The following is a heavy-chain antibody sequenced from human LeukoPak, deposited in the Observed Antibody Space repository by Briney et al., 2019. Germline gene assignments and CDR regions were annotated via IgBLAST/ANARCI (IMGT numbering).Heavy chain of an antibody. CDR1: GFPFGYYA. V-gene: IGHV3-43*02. Sequence: GALRPSCGASGFPFGYYAMQRGRQAPGKGLEWVSLISGDGGSTYYTDSVKGRFTISRDNSKNSLYLQMNSLRTEDTALYYCAQDKGGSSWYYLDSWGQGTLVTVSS. CDR3: AQDKGGSSWYYLDS. D-gene: IGHD6-13*01. CDR2: ISGDGGST. J-gene: IGHJ4*02.